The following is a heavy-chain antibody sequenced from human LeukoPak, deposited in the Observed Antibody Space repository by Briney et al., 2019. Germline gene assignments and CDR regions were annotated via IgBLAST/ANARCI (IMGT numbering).Heavy chain of an antibody. D-gene: IGHD6-19*01. CDR1: GGSISSGSYY. J-gene: IGHJ5*02. Sequence: SQTLSLTCTVSGGSISSGSYYWSWIRQPAGKGLEWIGRIYTSGSTNYNPSLKSRVTISVDTSKNQFSLKLSSVTAADTAVYYCASGGEQWLGGPLDPWGQGTLVTVS. CDR3: ASGGEQWLGGPLDP. V-gene: IGHV4-61*02. CDR2: IYTSGST.